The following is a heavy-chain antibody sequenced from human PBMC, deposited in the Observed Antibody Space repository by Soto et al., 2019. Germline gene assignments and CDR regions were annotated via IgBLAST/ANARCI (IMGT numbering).Heavy chain of an antibody. V-gene: IGHV3-74*01. Sequence: EVQLVESGGGLVQPGGSLRLSCAASGFIFTDYWIHWVRQAPGKGLVWVSRIKSDESTTNYADSVWGRLTISRDNAKNTVYLQINSLRAEDTAVYYCARGARHYYYFDYWGQGTLVTVSS. CDR1: GFIFTDYW. D-gene: IGHD3-10*01. J-gene: IGHJ4*02. CDR3: ARGARHYYYFDY. CDR2: IKSDESTT.